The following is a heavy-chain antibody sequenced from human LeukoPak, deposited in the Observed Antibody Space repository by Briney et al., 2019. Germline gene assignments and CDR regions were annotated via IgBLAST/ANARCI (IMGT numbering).Heavy chain of an antibody. V-gene: IGHV3-7*03. CDR1: GFTFSSYW. CDR3: ARGGGLDV. D-gene: IGHD3-16*01. Sequence: GGSLRLSYAASGFTFSSYWMNWARQAPGKGLEWVASINHNGNVNYYVDSVKGRFTISRDNAKNSLYLQMSNLRAEDTAVYFCARGGGLDVWGQGATVTVSS. J-gene: IGHJ6*02. CDR2: INHNGNVN.